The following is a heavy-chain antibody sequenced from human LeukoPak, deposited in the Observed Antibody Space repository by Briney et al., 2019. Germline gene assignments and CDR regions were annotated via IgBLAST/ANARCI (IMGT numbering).Heavy chain of an antibody. Sequence: AGGSLRLSCAASGFPFSDREMNWVRQAPGKGLEWVSYISSSGSDKYYPDSVKGRFTISRDNAKNSLYLQMNSLRAEDTAVYYCARRTSGAFAIWGQGTKVTVSS. V-gene: IGHV3-48*03. CDR2: ISSSGSDK. J-gene: IGHJ3*02. CDR1: GFPFSDRE. CDR3: ARRTSGAFAI.